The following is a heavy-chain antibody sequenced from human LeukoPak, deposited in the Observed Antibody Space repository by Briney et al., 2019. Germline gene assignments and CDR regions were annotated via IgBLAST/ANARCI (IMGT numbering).Heavy chain of an antibody. V-gene: IGHV3-48*02. CDR3: ARDLGSVGVYYFDY. CDR1: GFTFSTYS. Sequence: GGSLRLSCAASGFTFSTYSMNWVRQAPGKGLGWVSYISSSSSTIYYADSVKGRFTISRDNAKDSLYLQMNSLRDEDTAVYYCARDLGSVGVYYFDYWGQGTLVTVSS. J-gene: IGHJ4*02. D-gene: IGHD3-10*01. CDR2: ISSSSSTI.